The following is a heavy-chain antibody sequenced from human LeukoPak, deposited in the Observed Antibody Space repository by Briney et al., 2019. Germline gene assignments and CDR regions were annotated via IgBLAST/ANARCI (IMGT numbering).Heavy chain of an antibody. J-gene: IGHJ4*02. D-gene: IGHD3-22*01. Sequence: GGFLRLSCAASGFTFSSYGMSWVRQAPGKGLEWVSAISGRGGSTYYADSVKGRFTISRDNSKNTLHLQMNSLRAEDTAAYYCAKDLSYDGSGYYVFDYWGQGTLVTVSS. CDR1: GFTFSSYG. V-gene: IGHV3-23*01. CDR2: ISGRGGST. CDR3: AKDLSYDGSGYYVFDY.